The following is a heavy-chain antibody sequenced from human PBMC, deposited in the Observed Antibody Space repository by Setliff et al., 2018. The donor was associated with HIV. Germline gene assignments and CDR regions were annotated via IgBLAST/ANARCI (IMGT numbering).Heavy chain of an antibody. J-gene: IGHJ4*02. V-gene: IGHV3-11*01. CDR3: ARGLGISAAMLDY. D-gene: IGHD6-13*01. CDR1: GFTFSGNW. CDR2: ISSRGHII. Sequence: GGSLRLSCAVSGFTFSGNWMSWIRQAPGKGLEWVSHISSRGHIIYYVDSVKGRFTISRDDAKNSLYLQMSSLRAEDTAVYYCARGLGISAAMLDYWGQGTLVTVSS.